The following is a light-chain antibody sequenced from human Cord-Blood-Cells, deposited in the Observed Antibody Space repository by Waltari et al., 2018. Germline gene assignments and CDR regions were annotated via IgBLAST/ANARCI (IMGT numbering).Light chain of an antibody. J-gene: IGKJ4*01. CDR1: QSVSSY. CDR3: QQRSNWPLT. V-gene: IGKV3-11*01. Sequence: EIVLTQSPAPLSFSTGESTPLSCRAIQSVSSYLAWYQQKPGQAPRLLIYDASNRATGIPARFSGSGSGTDFTLTISSLEPEDFAVYYCQQRSNWPLTFGGGTKVEIK. CDR2: DAS.